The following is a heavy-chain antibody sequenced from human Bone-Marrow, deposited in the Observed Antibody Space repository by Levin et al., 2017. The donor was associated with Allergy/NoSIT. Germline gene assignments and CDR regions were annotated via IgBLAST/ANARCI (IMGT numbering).Heavy chain of an antibody. J-gene: IGHJ6*02. CDR1: GFTFSSYG. Sequence: GGSLRLSCAASGFTFSSYGMHWVRQAPGKGLEWVAVIWYDGSNKYYADSVKGRFTISRDNSKNTLYLQMNSLRAEDTAVYYCARDPASDFYYDGMDGWGQGTTVTVSS. CDR3: ARDPASDFYYDGMDG. D-gene: IGHD6-25*01. CDR2: IWYDGSNK. V-gene: IGHV3-33*01.